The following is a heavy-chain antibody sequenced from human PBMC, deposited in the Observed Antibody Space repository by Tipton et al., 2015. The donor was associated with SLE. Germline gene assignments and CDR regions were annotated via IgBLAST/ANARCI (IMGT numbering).Heavy chain of an antibody. D-gene: IGHD3-16*01. CDR3: ARGAGPITSFGNYYYYYYMDV. CDR1: GYTFTSYY. CDR2: INPSGGST. Sequence: QSGAEVKKPGASVKVSCKASGYTFTSYYMHWVRHAPGQGLEWMGIINPSGGSTSYAQKFQGRVTMTRDTSTSTVYMELSSLRSEDTAVYYCARGAGPITSFGNYYYYYYMDVWGKGTTVTVSS. J-gene: IGHJ6*03. V-gene: IGHV1-46*01.